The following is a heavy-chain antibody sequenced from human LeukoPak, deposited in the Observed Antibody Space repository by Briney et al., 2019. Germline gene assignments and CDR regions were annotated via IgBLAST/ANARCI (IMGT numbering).Heavy chain of an antibody. CDR1: GFTFRTYA. CDR2: VSYDGNNQ. V-gene: IGHV3-30-3*01. CDR3: ARDGYYYDSKSGAFDI. D-gene: IGHD3-22*01. Sequence: QSGGSLRLSCAASGFTFRTYAMHWVRQAPGKGLEWVAVVSYDGNNQDYTDSVKGRFIVSRDNAKNSLYLQMNSLRAEDTAAYYCARDGYYYDSKSGAFDIWGQGTMVTVSS. J-gene: IGHJ3*02.